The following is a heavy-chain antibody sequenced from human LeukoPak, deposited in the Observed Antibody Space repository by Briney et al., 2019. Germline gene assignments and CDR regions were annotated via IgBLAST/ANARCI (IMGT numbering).Heavy chain of an antibody. V-gene: IGHV4-34*01. CDR1: GGSFSGYY. CDR3: ARGASARRYSSSWYNRNYYYGMDV. Sequence: KPSETLSLTCAVYGGSFSGYYWSWIRQPPGKGLEWIGEINHSGSTNYNPSLKSRVTISVDTSKNQFSLKLSSVTAADTAVYYCARGASARRYSSSWYNRNYYYGMDVWGQGTTVTVSS. CDR2: INHSGST. D-gene: IGHD6-13*01. J-gene: IGHJ6*02.